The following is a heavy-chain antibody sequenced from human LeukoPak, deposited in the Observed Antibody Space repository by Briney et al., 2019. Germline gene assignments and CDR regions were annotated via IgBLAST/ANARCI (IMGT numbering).Heavy chain of an antibody. CDR3: VRDSAYSPDY. CDR2: IRGNNDNT. CDR1: GYIFNTYG. D-gene: IGHD5-12*01. Sequence: ASVKVSCKTSGYIFNTYGISWVQQAPGQGLEWMAWIRGNNDNTKYAQKFQGRVTLTTDTSTSTAYMELRGLTSDDMAVYYCVRDSAYSPDYWGQGSLVTVSP. J-gene: IGHJ4*02. V-gene: IGHV1-18*03.